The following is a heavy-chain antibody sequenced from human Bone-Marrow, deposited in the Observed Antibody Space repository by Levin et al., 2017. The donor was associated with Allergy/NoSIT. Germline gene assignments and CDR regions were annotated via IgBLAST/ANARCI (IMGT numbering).Heavy chain of an antibody. D-gene: IGHD1-1*01. CDR2: IKQDGSEK. CDR1: GFTFSSFW. Sequence: SCAASGFTFSSFWMTWVRQSPGKGLEWVANIKQDGSEKNYVDSVKGRFTISRDNAKNSMYLQMSGLTVDDTAVYYCARGTAGTPDYWGQGALVTVSS. CDR3: ARGTAGTPDY. J-gene: IGHJ4*02. V-gene: IGHV3-7*01.